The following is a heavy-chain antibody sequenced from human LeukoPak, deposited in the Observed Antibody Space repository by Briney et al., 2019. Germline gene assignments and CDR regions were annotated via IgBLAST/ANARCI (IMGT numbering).Heavy chain of an antibody. CDR2: ITGHGENT. Sequence: GGSLRLSCAASGFTFSSYAMSWVRQAPGKGLEWVSGITGHGENTYYADSVKGRFTISRDNSRNTVYLQMNSLRVEDTAVYYCANDLGWIQLNLGRGQGTLVTVSS. V-gene: IGHV3-23*01. D-gene: IGHD5-18*01. CDR1: GFTFSSYA. CDR3: ANDLGWIQLNLG. J-gene: IGHJ4*02.